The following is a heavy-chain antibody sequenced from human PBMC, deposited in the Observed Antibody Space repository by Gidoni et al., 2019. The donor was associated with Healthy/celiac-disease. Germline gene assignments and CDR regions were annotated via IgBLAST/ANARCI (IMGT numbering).Heavy chain of an antibody. CDR3: ARYQYGDYLLGDAFDI. D-gene: IGHD4-17*01. J-gene: IGHJ3*02. Sequence: QVQLQESGPGLVKPSQTLSLTCTVSGGSISSGGYYWSWIRQHPGKGLEWIGYIYYSGSTYYNLSLKSRVTISVDTSKNQFSLKLSSVTAADTAVYYCARYQYGDYLLGDAFDIWGQGTMVTVSS. CDR1: GGSISSGGYY. V-gene: IGHV4-31*03. CDR2: IYYSGST.